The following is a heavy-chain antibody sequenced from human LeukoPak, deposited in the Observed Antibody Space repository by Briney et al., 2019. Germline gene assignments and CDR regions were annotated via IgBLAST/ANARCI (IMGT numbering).Heavy chain of an antibody. CDR3: ARDTSNSPDY. V-gene: IGHV3-23*01. CDR2: ISGSGGST. CDR1: GFTFSSYA. Sequence: GGSLRLSCAASGFTFSSYAMSWVRQAPGKGLGWVSAISGSGGSTYYADSVKGRFTISRDNAKNTLYLQMNSLRAEDTAVYYCARDTSNSPDYWGQGTLVTVSS. J-gene: IGHJ4*02. D-gene: IGHD4-11*01.